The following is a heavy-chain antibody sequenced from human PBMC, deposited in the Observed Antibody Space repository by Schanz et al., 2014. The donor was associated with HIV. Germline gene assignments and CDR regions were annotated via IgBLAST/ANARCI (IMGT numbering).Heavy chain of an antibody. CDR1: GFTFNSYA. D-gene: IGHD6-13*01. CDR2: ISGNGDST. Sequence: EVQLLESGGGLVQPGGSLRLSCAASGFTFNSYAMEWVRQAPGKGLEWVSGISGNGDSTYYADSVKGRFTISRDYSKNTLYLQMNSLRAEDTAVYYCAKVDAAHKHIGAAGDWGQGTLVTVSS. CDR3: AKVDAAHKHIGAAGD. J-gene: IGHJ4*02. V-gene: IGHV3-23*01.